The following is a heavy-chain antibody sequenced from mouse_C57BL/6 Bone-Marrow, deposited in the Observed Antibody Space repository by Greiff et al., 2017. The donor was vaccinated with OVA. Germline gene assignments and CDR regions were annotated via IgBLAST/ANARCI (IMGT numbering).Heavy chain of an antibody. CDR2: IYPRSGNT. J-gene: IGHJ1*03. V-gene: IGHV1-81*01. D-gene: IGHD2-14*01. CDR3: GVLDWYFDV. Sequence: QVQLQQSGAELARPGASVKLSCKASGYTFTSYGISWVKQRTGQGLEWIGEIYPRSGNTYYNEKFKGKATLTADKSSSTAYMELRSLTSEDSAVYFWGVLDWYFDVWGTGTTVTVSS. CDR1: GYTFTSYG.